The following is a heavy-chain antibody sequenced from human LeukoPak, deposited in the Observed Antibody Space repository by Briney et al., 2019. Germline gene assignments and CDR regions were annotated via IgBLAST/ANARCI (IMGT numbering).Heavy chain of an antibody. CDR2: IYYSGST. CDR3: AGESVKIWGGGYYFDY. Sequence: SSETLFLTCTVAGGSISSYYWSWIRQPPGKGLEWIGYIYYSGSTNYNPSLKSRVTISGDTSKNQFFLKLSSVTAADTAVYYCAGESVKIWGGGYYFDYWGQGTLVTVSS. V-gene: IGHV4-59*01. D-gene: IGHD3-16*01. CDR1: GGSISSYY. J-gene: IGHJ4*02.